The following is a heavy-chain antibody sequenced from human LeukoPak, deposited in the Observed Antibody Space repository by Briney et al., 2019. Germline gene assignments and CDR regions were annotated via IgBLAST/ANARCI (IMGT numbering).Heavy chain of an antibody. CDR2: ISGSGDST. D-gene: IGHD6-19*01. CDR3: AIHSAWYRW. CDR1: GFTFSTYP. Sequence: PGGSLRPSCAASGFTFSTYPMSWVRQAPGKGLEWVSSISGSGDSTYYADSVKGRFTISRDNSKNSLYLQMNSLRAEDTAIYYCAIHSAWYRWWGQGTLVTVSS. J-gene: IGHJ4*02. V-gene: IGHV3-23*01.